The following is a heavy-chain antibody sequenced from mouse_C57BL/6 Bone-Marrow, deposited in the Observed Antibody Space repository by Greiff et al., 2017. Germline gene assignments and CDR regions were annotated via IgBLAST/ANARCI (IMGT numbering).Heavy chain of an antibody. J-gene: IGHJ2*01. CDR2: IYPRSGNT. CDR1: GYTFTSYG. Sequence: VQLQESGAELARPGASVKLSCKASGYTFTSYGISWVKQRTGQGLEWIGEIYPRSGNTYYNEKFKGKATLTADKASSTAYMELRSLTSEDSAVYFCARVGQLRPYYFDYWGQGTTLTVSS. D-gene: IGHD3-2*02. V-gene: IGHV1-81*01. CDR3: ARVGQLRPYYFDY.